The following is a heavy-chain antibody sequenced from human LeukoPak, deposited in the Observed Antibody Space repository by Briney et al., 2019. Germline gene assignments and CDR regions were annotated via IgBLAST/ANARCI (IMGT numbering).Heavy chain of an antibody. Sequence: GGSLRLSCAASGFAFSSYWMSWVRQAPGKGLEWVANIKQDGSEKYYVDSVKGRFTISRDNAKNSLYLQMNSLRAEDTAVYYCARDFADYYDSSPCFRYWGQGTLVTVSS. CDR2: IKQDGSEK. D-gene: IGHD3-22*01. V-gene: IGHV3-7*01. CDR1: GFAFSSYW. CDR3: ARDFADYYDSSPCFRY. J-gene: IGHJ4*02.